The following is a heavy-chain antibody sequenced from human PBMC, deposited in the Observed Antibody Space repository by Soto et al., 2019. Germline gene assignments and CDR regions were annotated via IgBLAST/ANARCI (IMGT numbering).Heavy chain of an antibody. CDR2: VKDGGHT. CDR3: ARGQGGAGATH. Sequence: QVQLQQWGAGLLKPSETLSLNCAVTGGSLSGYYWSWIRQPPGKGLEWIGEVKDGGHTNYSPSLRGRVTNRPNPSNNQFSLRRNSVPAGDRGGYYCARGQGGAGATHGDQGSLVTVSS. CDR1: GGSLSGYY. D-gene: IGHD5-12*01. V-gene: IGHV4-34*01. J-gene: IGHJ4*02.